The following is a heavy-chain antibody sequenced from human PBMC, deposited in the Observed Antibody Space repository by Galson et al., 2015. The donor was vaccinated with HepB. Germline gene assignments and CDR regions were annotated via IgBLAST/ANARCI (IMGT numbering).Heavy chain of an antibody. CDR3: ARGYLGGSYPRPDAFDI. Sequence: SLRLSCAVSGSTVDYNYISWVRQAPGKGLEWVSITYASGSSYYTDSVTGRFTISRDNYQNTLYLQMNRLRVGDTAVYYCARGYLGGSYPRPDAFDIWGQGTMVTVSS. J-gene: IGHJ3*02. V-gene: IGHV3-53*01. CDR1: GSTVDYNY. D-gene: IGHD1-26*01. CDR2: TYASGSS.